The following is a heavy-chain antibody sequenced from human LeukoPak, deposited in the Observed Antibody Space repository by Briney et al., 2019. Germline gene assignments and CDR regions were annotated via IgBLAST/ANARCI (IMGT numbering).Heavy chain of an antibody. Sequence: GGSLRLSCAGSGFTFSSYSMNWVRQAPGKGLEWVSYISSSSSTIFYADSVKGRFTISRDNAKNSLYLQMNSLRAEDTVVYYCARGYYGSGTSWFDPWGQGTLVTVSS. CDR3: ARGYYGSGTSWFDP. J-gene: IGHJ5*02. D-gene: IGHD3-10*01. V-gene: IGHV3-48*01. CDR1: GFTFSSYS. CDR2: ISSSSSTI.